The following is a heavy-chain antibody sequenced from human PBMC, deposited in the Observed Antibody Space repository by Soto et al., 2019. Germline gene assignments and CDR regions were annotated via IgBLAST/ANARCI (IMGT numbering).Heavy chain of an antibody. CDR3: ARDKITGTFSGDAFDF. V-gene: IGHV3-48*02. Sequence: GGSLRLSCAASGFTFSSYAMSWVRQAPGKGLEWVSDISGSSGSIYYADSVKGRFTISRDNAKNSLYLQMNSLRDEDTAVYYCARDKITGTFSGDAFDFWGQGTMVTVSS. J-gene: IGHJ3*01. CDR1: GFTFSSYA. CDR2: ISGSSGSI. D-gene: IGHD1-7*01.